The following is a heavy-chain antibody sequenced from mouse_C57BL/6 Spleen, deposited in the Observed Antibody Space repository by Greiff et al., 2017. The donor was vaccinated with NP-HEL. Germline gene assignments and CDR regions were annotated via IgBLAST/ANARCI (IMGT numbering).Heavy chain of an antibody. V-gene: IGHV1-63*01. CDR2: IYPGGGYT. D-gene: IGHD1-1*01. Sequence: QVQLQQFGAELVRPGTSVKMSCKASGYTFTNYWIGWAKQRPGHGLEWIGDIYPGGGYTNYNEKFKGKATLTADKSSSTAYMQFSSLTSEDSAIYYCARREDYYGSRDYAMDYWGQGTSVTVSS. CDR1: GYTFTNYW. J-gene: IGHJ4*01. CDR3: ARREDYYGSRDYAMDY.